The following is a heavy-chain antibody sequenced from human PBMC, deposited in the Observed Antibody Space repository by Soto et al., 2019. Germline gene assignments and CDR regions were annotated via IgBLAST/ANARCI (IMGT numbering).Heavy chain of an antibody. CDR2: VYYSGST. D-gene: IGHD1-26*01. V-gene: IGHV4-59*02. CDR3: ARGRSHEGELRVQYFDY. CDR1: GGSVSNSY. Sequence: TLSLTCTVSGGSVSNSYWAWIRQPPGKRLEWVAYVYYSGSTNYNPSLGSRVTISVDKSKNQFSLKMTSVTGADTAVYYCARGRSHEGELRVQYFDYWSQGTVVTVSS. J-gene: IGHJ4*02.